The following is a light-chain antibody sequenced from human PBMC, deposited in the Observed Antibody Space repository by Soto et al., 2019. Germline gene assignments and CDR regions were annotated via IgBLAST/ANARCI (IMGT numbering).Light chain of an antibody. V-gene: IGLV2-14*01. CDR1: TSDVGGYDY. CDR3: TSYTSSSTWV. Sequence: QSALTQPASVSGSPGQSSTISCTGNTSDVGGYDYVSWYQHHPGKAPKLMIYEVSNRPSGVSNRFSGSKSGNTASLTISGLQAEDEADYCCTSYTSSSTWVFGGGTKLTVL. CDR2: EVS. J-gene: IGLJ2*01.